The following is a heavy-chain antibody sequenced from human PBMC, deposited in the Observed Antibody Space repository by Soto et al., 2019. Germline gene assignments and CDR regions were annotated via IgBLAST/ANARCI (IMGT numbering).Heavy chain of an antibody. CDR1: GGSFSSYY. J-gene: IGHJ6*03. Sequence: SETLSLTCAVYGGSFSSYYWSWIRQPPGKGLEWIGEINHSGSTNYNPSLKSRVTISVDTSKNQFSLKLSSVTAADTAVYYCARGGVPASNYYYMDVWGKGTTVTVSS. CDR3: ARGGVPASNYYYMDV. D-gene: IGHD2-2*01. CDR2: INHSGST. V-gene: IGHV4-34*01.